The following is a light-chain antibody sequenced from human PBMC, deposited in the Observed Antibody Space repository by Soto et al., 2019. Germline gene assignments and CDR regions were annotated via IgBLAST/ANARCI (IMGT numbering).Light chain of an antibody. V-gene: IGKV3-20*01. Sequence: EVVLTQSPGTLSLSPGERATLSCRASQSVSSNYLAWYRQKPGQAPSLLIYGASSRATGLPDRFSGSVSGTDFTLTISRLEPEDFALYYCAQYSSPPLTFGGGTKVEIK. J-gene: IGKJ4*02. CDR1: QSVSSNY. CDR3: AQYSSPPLT. CDR2: GAS.